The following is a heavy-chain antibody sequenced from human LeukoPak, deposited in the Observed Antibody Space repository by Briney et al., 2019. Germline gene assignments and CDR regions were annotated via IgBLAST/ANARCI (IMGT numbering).Heavy chain of an antibody. CDR1: GGSISSTSYY. CDR2: SYYSGSN. J-gene: IGHJ4*02. D-gene: IGHD5-18*01. V-gene: IGHV4-39*01. CDR3: ISVDTAMVFDY. Sequence: SDTLSLTCTVSGGSISSTSYYWGWIRQPPWKWLEWIGGSYYSGSNYYTPSLKRRVTISVDTSKNQFYLKLSSMTAADTAVYYCISVDTAMVFDYWGQGTLSPSPQ.